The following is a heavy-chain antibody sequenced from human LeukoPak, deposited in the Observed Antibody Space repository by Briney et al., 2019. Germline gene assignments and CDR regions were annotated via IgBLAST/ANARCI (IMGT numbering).Heavy chain of an antibody. CDR2: ISGTGVNT. D-gene: IGHD2-21*02. V-gene: IGHV3-23*01. J-gene: IGHJ4*02. CDR3: AKGVVVVTAMNYFDY. CDR1: GFTFSSYA. Sequence: GGSLRLSCVASGFTFSSYAMNWVRQAPGKGLEWVSHISGTGVNTQYADSVKGRFTISRDSSTNTLYLQMNSLRADDTAVYYCAKGVVVVTAMNYFDYWGQGTLVTVSS.